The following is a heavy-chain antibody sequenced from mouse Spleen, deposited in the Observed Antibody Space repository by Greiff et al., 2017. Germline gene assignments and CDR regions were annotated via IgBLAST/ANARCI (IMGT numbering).Heavy chain of an antibody. CDR3: ARRGGYDD. D-gene: IGHD2-2*01. V-gene: IGHV1-19*01. CDR2: INPYNGGT. Sequence: EVKLMESGPVLVKPGASVKMSCKASGYTFTDYYMNWVKQSHGKSLEWIGVINPYNGGTSYNQKFKGKATLTVDKSSSTAYMELNSLTSEDSAVYYCARRGGYDDWGQGTTLTVSS. J-gene: IGHJ2*01. CDR1: GYTFTDYY.